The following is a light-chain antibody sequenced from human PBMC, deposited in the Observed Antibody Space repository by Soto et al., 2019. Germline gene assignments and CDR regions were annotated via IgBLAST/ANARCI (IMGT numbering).Light chain of an antibody. V-gene: IGLV4-69*01. CDR2: LDSDGSH. CDR3: QTWGTGIHVV. Sequence: QLVLTQSPSASASLGASVKLTCTLSSGHSSYAIAWHQQQPEKGPRYLMKLDSDGSHTKGDAIPDRFSGSSSGGERYLTISSLQSDDEADYYCQTWGTGIHVVFGGGTKLTVL. CDR1: SGHSSYA. J-gene: IGLJ2*01.